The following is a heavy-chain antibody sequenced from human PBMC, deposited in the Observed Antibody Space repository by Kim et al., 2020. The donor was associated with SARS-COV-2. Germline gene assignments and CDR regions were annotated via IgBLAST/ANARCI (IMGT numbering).Heavy chain of an antibody. V-gene: IGHV1-69*01. J-gene: IGHJ3*02. D-gene: IGHD5-12*01. CDR3: ARTTTRHGYSGYDDAFDI. Sequence: QGRVTITADESTSTAYMELSSLRSEDTAVYYCARTTTRHGYSGYDDAFDIWGQGTMVTVSS.